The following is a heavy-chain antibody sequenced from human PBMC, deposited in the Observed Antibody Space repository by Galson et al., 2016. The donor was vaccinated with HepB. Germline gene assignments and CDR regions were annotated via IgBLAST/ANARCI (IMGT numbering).Heavy chain of an antibody. J-gene: IGHJ4*02. Sequence: SVKVSCKASGYTFSSHYIHWVRQAPGQGLEWMGIINASGGGTGYALQFQGRVTMTRDTSTSTVYMELSSLRSEDTAVYFCAREDWWDAARGGYDLWGQGTLVSVSS. CDR3: AREDWWDAARGGYDL. CDR2: INASGGGT. D-gene: IGHD1-26*01. V-gene: IGHV1-46*01. CDR1: GYTFSSHY.